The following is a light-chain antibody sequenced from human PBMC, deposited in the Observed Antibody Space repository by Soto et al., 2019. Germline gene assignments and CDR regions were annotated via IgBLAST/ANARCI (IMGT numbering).Light chain of an antibody. J-gene: IGLJ1*01. Sequence: QSALTQPRSVSGSPGQSVTISCTGTSSDVGGYNYVSWFQQHPGKAPKLMIYAVTERPSGVPDRFSGSKSGNTASLTISGLQAEDEADYYCCSDAGTFTYVFGTGTKVTVL. CDR2: AVT. CDR1: SSDVGGYNY. CDR3: CSDAGTFTYV. V-gene: IGLV2-11*01.